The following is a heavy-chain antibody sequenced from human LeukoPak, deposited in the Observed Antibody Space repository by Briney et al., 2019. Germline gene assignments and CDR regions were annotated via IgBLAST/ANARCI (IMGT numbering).Heavy chain of an antibody. D-gene: IGHD5-24*01. Sequence: GSPRLSCAASGFTVSSNYMSWVRQAPGKGLEWVSVIYSGGSTYYADSVKGRFTISRHNSKNTLYLQMNSLRAEDTAVYYCARVSDGYNSIYFDYWGQGTLVTVSS. CDR1: GFTVSSNY. CDR3: ARVSDGYNSIYFDY. CDR2: IYSGGST. V-gene: IGHV3-53*04. J-gene: IGHJ4*02.